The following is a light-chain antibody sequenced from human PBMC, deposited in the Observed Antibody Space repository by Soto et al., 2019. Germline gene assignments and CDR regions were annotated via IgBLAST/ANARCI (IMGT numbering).Light chain of an antibody. J-gene: IGLJ2*01. CDR2: GNS. V-gene: IGLV1-40*01. CDR1: SSNVGAGYD. Sequence: QAVVTQPPSVSGAPGQRVSISSTGSSSNVGAGYDVHWYQQLPGTAPKLLIYGNSNRPSGVPDRFSGSKSGTSASLAITGLQAEDEADYYCQSYDSSLGVVFGGGTKLTVL. CDR3: QSYDSSLGVV.